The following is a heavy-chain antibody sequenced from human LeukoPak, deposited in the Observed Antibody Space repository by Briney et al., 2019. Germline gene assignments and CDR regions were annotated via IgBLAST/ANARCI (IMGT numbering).Heavy chain of an antibody. D-gene: IGHD1-14*01. CDR3: AREEQVMAGTLDY. Sequence: PGGSLRLSCGASGFTVSNTYMSWVRQAPGKGLEWVSVIYSGGSTYYADSVKGRFTISRDNSKNTLYLQMNSLRADDTAVYYCAREEQVMAGTLDYWGQGTLVTVSS. CDR1: GFTVSNTY. J-gene: IGHJ4*02. CDR2: IYSGGST. V-gene: IGHV3-53*01.